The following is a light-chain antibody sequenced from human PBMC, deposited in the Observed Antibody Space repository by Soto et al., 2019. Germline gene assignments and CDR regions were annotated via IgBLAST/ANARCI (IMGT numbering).Light chain of an antibody. Sequence: EIVLTQSPATLSVSPGERATLSCRASQSVSSNLAWYQQKPGQAPRLLIYGASTRATSIPDRFSGSGSGTDFTLTISRLEPEDFAVYYCQQYNTSPRTFGQGTKVDIK. CDR2: GAS. V-gene: IGKV3-15*01. J-gene: IGKJ1*01. CDR1: QSVSSN. CDR3: QQYNTSPRT.